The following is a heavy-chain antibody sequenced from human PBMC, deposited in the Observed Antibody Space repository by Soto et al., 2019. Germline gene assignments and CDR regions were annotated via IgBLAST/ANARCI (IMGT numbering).Heavy chain of an antibody. CDR1: GFTFDDYA. D-gene: IGHD5-12*01. CDR3: AKVGYCGYYYYYYGMDV. Sequence: GGSLRLSCAASGFTFDDYAMHWGWQAPGKGLERVSGISWNSGSIGYADSVKGRFTITRDNAKNSLYLQMNSLRAEDSALYYCAKVGYCGYYYYYYGMDVWGQGTTVTVSS. J-gene: IGHJ6*02. V-gene: IGHV3-9*01. CDR2: ISWNSGSI.